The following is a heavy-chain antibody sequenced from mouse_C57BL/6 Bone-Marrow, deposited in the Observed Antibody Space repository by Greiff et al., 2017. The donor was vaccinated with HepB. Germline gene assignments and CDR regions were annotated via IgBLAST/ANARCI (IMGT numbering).Heavy chain of an antibody. D-gene: IGHD2-2*01. J-gene: IGHJ2*01. CDR2: IDPENGDT. CDR3: TTMVTTGYFDY. V-gene: IGHV14-4*01. CDR1: GFNIKDDN. Sequence: EVQLQQSGAELVRPGASVKLSCTASGFNIKDDNMHWVKQRPEQGLEWIGWIDPENGDTEYASKFQGKATITADTSSNTAYLQLSSLTSEDTAVYYCTTMVTTGYFDYWGQGTTLTVSS.